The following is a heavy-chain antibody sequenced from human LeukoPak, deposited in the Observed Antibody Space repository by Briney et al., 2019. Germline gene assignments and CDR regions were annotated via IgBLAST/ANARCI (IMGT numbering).Heavy chain of an antibody. Sequence: SETLSLTCTVSGGSISSSSYYWGWIRQPPGKGLEWIGSIYYSGSTYYNPSLKSRVTISVDTSKNQFSLKLSSVTAADTAVYXXXRDSSGVSPMDVWGKGTTVTVSS. V-gene: IGHV4-39*01. CDR1: GGSISSSSYY. CDR3: XRDSSGVSPMDV. D-gene: IGHD3-10*01. CDR2: IYYSGST. J-gene: IGHJ6*04.